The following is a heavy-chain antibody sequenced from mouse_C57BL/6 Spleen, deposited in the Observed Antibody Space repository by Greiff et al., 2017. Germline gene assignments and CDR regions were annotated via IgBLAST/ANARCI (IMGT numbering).Heavy chain of an antibody. D-gene: IGHD2-12*01. V-gene: IGHV1-82*01. CDR1: GYAFSSSW. Sequence: VQLVESGPELVKPGASVKISCKASGYAFSSSWMNWVKQRPGKGLEWIGRIYPGDGDTNYNGKFKGKATLTADKSSSTAYMQLSSLTSEDSAVYFCARAYDWAFAYWGQGTLVTVSA. CDR3: ARAYDWAFAY. J-gene: IGHJ3*01. CDR2: IYPGDGDT.